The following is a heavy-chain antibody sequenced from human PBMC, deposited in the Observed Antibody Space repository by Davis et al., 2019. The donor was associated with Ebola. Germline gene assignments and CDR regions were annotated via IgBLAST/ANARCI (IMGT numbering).Heavy chain of an antibody. CDR2: INPHNGNT. J-gene: IGHJ4*02. V-gene: IGHV1-18*04. CDR3: ARAQFPTTGDH. Sequence: AASVKVSCKASGYTFTNYGITWVRQAPGQGLEWMGWINPHNGNTNYAQNVQGRVTMTTDTSTSTAYMEVGSLKFDDTAVYYCARAQFPTTGDHWGQGTLVTVSS. CDR1: GYTFTNYG. D-gene: IGHD1-1*01.